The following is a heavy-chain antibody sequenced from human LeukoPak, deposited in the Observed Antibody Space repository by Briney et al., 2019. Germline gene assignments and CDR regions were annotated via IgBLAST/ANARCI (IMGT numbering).Heavy chain of an antibody. CDR2: INPNSGGT. D-gene: IGHD2-2*02. V-gene: IGHV1-2*02. J-gene: IGHJ6*03. CDR1: GYTFTGYY. Sequence: ASVKVSCKASGYTFTGYYMHWVRQAPGQGLEWMGWINPNSGGTNYAQKFQGRVTMTRETSISTAYMELSRLRSDDTAVYYCARECSSTSCYTGDYYYYYYMDVWGKGTTVTVSS. CDR3: ARECSSTSCYTGDYYYYYYMDV.